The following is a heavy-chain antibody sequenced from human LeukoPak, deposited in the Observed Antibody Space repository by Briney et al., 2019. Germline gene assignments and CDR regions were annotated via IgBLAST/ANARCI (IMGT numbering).Heavy chain of an antibody. V-gene: IGHV4-34*01. D-gene: IGHD3-10*01. CDR2: INHSGST. Sequence: SETLSLTCAVYGGSFSGYYRSWIRQPPGKGLEWIGEINHSGSTNYNPSLKSRVTISVDTSKNQLSLKLSSVTAADTAVYYCARCGGYYFYYYYYYMDVWGKGTTVTVSS. J-gene: IGHJ6*03. CDR1: GGSFSGYY. CDR3: ARCGGYYFYYYYYYMDV.